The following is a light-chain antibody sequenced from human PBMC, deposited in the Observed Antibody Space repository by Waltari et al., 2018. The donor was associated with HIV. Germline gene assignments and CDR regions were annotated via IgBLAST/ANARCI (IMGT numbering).Light chain of an antibody. J-gene: IGLJ2*01. V-gene: IGLV1-44*01. CDR2: TNE. CDR1: SSNIGSRS. Sequence: QSVMTQPPSASGNPGQRVTIACSGTSSNIGSRSVTWYQHFPGTAPKLLIFTNEPRPSGVPDRFSASKSGTSASLSISGLHSGDEGVYYCSAWDVSLNGVVFGGGTKLTVL. CDR3: SAWDVSLNGVV.